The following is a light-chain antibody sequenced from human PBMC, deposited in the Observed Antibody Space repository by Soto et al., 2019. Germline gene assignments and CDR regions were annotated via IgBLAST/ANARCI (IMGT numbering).Light chain of an antibody. J-gene: IGKJ1*01. V-gene: IGKV1-39*01. Sequence: DIQMTQSPSSLSASVGDRVTITCRASQSISSYLNWYQQKPGKAPKLLIYAASTLQSGVPSRFSGSGSGTDFTLTINSLQPEDSATYYCQQSYSTWTFGQGTKVDI. CDR1: QSISSY. CDR2: AAS. CDR3: QQSYSTWT.